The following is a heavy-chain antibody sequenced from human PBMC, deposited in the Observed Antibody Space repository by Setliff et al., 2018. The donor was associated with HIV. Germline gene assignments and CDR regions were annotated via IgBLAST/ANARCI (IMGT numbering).Heavy chain of an antibody. CDR3: ARGGDADRRGLFDY. D-gene: IGHD7-27*01. Sequence: PSETLSLTCAVSGGSISGFNWWSWVRQTPGRGLEWIGEIYHYGSTNYNPSLMSRVTISLDKSKNHLSLKLTSVTAADTAVYYCARGGDADRRGLFDYWGQGTLVTVSS. CDR1: GGSISGFNW. J-gene: IGHJ4*02. CDR2: IYHYGST. V-gene: IGHV4-4*02.